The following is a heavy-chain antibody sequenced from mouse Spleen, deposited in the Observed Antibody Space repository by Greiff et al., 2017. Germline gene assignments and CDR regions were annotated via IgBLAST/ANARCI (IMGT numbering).Heavy chain of an antibody. Sequence: VQLQQSGAELVRPGASVKLSCTASGLNIKDDYMHWVKQRPEQGLEWIGEIDPSDSYTNYNQKFKGKATLTVDKSSSTAYMQLSSLTSEDSAVYYCARRTTVPADYWGQGTTLTVSS. D-gene: IGHD1-1*01. CDR3: ARRTTVPADY. J-gene: IGHJ2*01. V-gene: IGHV1-69*02. CDR2: IDPSDSYT. CDR1: GLNIKDDY.